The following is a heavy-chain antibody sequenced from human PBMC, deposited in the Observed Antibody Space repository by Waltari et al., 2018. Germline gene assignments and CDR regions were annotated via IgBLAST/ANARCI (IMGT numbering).Heavy chain of an antibody. D-gene: IGHD3-3*01. CDR2: INSGGTGT. Sequence: EVQLVESGGGLVQPGGSLRLSCAASGLPFSSSWMPWDRQAPGKGRVWVARINSGGTGTIYADSVKGRFTISRDNAKNTLHLQMNSLRVEDTAVYYCARVKFLEWLPQPAVLDYWGQGSLVTVSS. V-gene: IGHV3-74*01. CDR3: ARVKFLEWLPQPAVLDY. CDR1: GLPFSSSW. J-gene: IGHJ4*02.